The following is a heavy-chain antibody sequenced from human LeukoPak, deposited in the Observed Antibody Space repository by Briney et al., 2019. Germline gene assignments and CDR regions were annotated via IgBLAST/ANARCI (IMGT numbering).Heavy chain of an antibody. CDR2: MNPNNGNT. CDR1: GYTFTSYD. D-gene: IGHD5-18*01. J-gene: IGHJ4*02. Sequence: GASVKVSCKASGYTFTSYDINWVRQATGQGLEWMGWMNPNNGNTGYAQKFQGRVTMTRNTSISTAYMELSSLRSEDTAVYYCATVRDTAMARRAFDYWGQGTLVTVSS. V-gene: IGHV1-8*01. CDR3: ATVRDTAMARRAFDY.